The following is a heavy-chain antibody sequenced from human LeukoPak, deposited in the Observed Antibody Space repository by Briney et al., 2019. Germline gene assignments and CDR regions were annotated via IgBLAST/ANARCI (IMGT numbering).Heavy chain of an antibody. J-gene: IGHJ5*02. CDR3: ARVVVVAAIPSVWFDP. D-gene: IGHD2-15*01. Sequence: SETLSLTCAVYGGSFSGYHWSWIRQPPGKGLEWTGEINHSGSTNYNPSLKSRVTISVDTSKNQFSLKLSSVTAADTAVYFCARVVVVAAIPSVWFDPWGQGTLVTVSS. CDR1: GGSFSGYH. CDR2: INHSGST. V-gene: IGHV4-34*01.